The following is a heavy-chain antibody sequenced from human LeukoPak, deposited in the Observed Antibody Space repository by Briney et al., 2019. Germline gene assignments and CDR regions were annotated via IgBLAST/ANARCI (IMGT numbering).Heavy chain of an antibody. CDR1: GYTFTSHG. J-gene: IGHJ5*02. CDR2: ISPYSGDT. D-gene: IGHD1-26*01. Sequence: ASVNVSCKASGYTFTSHGFSWVRQAPGQALEWLGRISPYSGDTKYAQKSQDRVTMTTDTTTSTAYVELRSLRSDDTAVYYCARQSYRGSYLLYWFDPWGQGTLVTVSS. CDR3: ARQSYRGSYLLYWFDP. V-gene: IGHV1-18*01.